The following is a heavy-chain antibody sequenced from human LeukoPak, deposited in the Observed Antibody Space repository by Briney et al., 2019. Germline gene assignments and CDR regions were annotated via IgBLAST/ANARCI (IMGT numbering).Heavy chain of an antibody. CDR2: ISAYNGNT. V-gene: IGHV1-18*01. Sequence: RASVTVSCKASGYTFTSYGISWVRQAPGQGLEGMGWISAYNGNTNYAQKLQGRVTMTTDTSTSTAYMELRSLRSDDTAVYYCARGSLYYYDSSGHYAFDIWGQGTMVTVSS. CDR3: ARGSLYYYDSSGHYAFDI. D-gene: IGHD3-22*01. CDR1: GYTFTSYG. J-gene: IGHJ3*02.